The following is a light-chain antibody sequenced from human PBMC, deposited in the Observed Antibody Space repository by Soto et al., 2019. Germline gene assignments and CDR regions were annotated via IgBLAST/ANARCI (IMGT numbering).Light chain of an antibody. CDR1: QTITTS. CDR2: AAS. V-gene: IGKV3-20*01. J-gene: IGKJ1*01. Sequence: LTQSPGTLSLSPGETATLYGRASQTITTSLAWYQQKPGQAPRLLIYAASSRATGIPDRFSGGGSGTDFTLTITRLEPEDFAVYYCQYYGNSPLTFGQGTKVDIK. CDR3: QYYGNSPLT.